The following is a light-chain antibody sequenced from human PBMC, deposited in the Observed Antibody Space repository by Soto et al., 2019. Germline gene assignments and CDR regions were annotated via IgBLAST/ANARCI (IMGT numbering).Light chain of an antibody. CDR1: QRISSW. CDR3: QQYNSYSPLT. V-gene: IGKV1-5*03. J-gene: IGKJ4*01. CDR2: KAS. Sequence: EIQMNQSPSTLSASVGDRVTITCRGSQRISSWLAWYQQKPGKAPKLLIYKASSLESGVPSRFSGSGSGTEFTLTISSLQPDDFATYYCQQYNSYSPLTFGGGTKVEIK.